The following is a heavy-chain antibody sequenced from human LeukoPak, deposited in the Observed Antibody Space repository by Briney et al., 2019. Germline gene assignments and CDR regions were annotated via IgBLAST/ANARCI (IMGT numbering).Heavy chain of an antibody. Sequence: ASVKVSCKASVSTFTDYYVHWVRQAPGQGLEWMGWINPNSGGTEYAQKFQGRVTMPSDTSISTAYMDLSWLGSDDTAMYYCARDHCTRNSCYEDLYYGMDVWGQGTTVTVSS. D-gene: IGHD2-2*01. CDR3: ARDHCTRNSCYEDLYYGMDV. CDR1: VSTFTDYY. J-gene: IGHJ6*02. CDR2: INPNSGGT. V-gene: IGHV1-2*02.